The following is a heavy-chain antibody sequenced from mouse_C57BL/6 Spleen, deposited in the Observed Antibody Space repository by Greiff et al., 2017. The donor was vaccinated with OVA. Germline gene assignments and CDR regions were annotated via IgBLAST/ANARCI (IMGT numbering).Heavy chain of an antibody. CDR3: ARKRDDYDGGAMDY. J-gene: IGHJ4*01. V-gene: IGHV1-26*01. D-gene: IGHD2-4*01. CDR2: INPNNGGT. CDR1: GYTFTDYY. Sequence: EVQLQQSGPELVKPGASVKISCKASGYTFTDYYMNWVKQSHGKSLEWIGDINPNNGGTSYNQKFKGKATLTVDKSSSTAYMELRSLTSEDSAVYYCARKRDDYDGGAMDYWGQGTSVTVSS.